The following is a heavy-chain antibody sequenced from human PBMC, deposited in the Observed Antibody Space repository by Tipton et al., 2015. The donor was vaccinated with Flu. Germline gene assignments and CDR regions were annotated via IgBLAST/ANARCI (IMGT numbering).Heavy chain of an antibody. Sequence: TLSLTCTVSGGSISSGSYYWSWIRQPAGKGLEWIGRIYTSGSTNYNPSLKSRVTISVDTSKNQFSLKLSSVTAADTAVYYCARDRVGGYSGFDHRGQGTRVTVSS. V-gene: IGHV4-61*02. CDR3: ARDRVGGYSGFDH. CDR2: IYTSGST. D-gene: IGHD5-12*01. CDR1: GGSISSGSYY. J-gene: IGHJ5*02.